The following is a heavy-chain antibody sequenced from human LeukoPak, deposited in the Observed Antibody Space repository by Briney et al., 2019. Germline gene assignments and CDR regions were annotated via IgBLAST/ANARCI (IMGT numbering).Heavy chain of an antibody. D-gene: IGHD2-15*01. Sequence: GGSLRLSYTASGFIFSDYVMIWVRQAPGKGLERVSGITASGDRTYYGDSVKGRFTVSRDNSKNTVYLQMNSLRVDDTAVYYCARRDIVVIVSASDYWGQGTLVTVSS. CDR1: GFIFSDYV. V-gene: IGHV3-23*01. CDR3: ARRDIVVIVSASDY. CDR2: ITASGDRT. J-gene: IGHJ4*02.